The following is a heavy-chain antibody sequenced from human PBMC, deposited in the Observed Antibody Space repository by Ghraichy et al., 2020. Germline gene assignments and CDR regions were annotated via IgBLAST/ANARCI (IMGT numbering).Heavy chain of an antibody. J-gene: IGHJ6*02. V-gene: IGHV3-33*01. CDR3: ARDSDPTDMTTDSKGYGMDV. Sequence: GGSLRLSCAASGFTFSSYGMHWVRQAPGKGLEWVAVIWYDGSNKYYADSVKGRFTISRDNSKNTLYLQMNSLRAEDTAVYYCARDSDPTDMTTDSKGYGMDVWGQGTTVTVSS. D-gene: IGHD4-11*01. CDR2: IWYDGSNK. CDR1: GFTFSSYG.